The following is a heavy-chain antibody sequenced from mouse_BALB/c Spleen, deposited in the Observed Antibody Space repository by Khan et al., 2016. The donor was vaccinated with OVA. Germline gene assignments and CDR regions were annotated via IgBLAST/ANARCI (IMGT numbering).Heavy chain of an antibody. CDR3: ARGNYYGYYFDY. V-gene: IGHV3-2*02. J-gene: IGHJ2*01. CDR1: GYSITSGYA. CDR2: ISYSGVP. Sequence: EVELVESGPGLVKPSQSLSLTCTVTGYSITSGYAWNWFRQFPGNKLEWLGNISYSGVPNDAPSLKSRISITRDTAKNQFFLQLNSVTTEDTATYYCARGNYYGYYFDYWGQGTTLTVSS. D-gene: IGHD1-1*01.